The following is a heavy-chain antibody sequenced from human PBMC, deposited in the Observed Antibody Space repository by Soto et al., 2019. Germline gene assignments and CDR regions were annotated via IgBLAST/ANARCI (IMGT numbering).Heavy chain of an antibody. CDR3: AKRGYSNYAVDSKLYYYYYMDV. CDR2: ISGSGGST. CDR1: GFTFSSYA. J-gene: IGHJ6*03. V-gene: IGHV3-23*01. Sequence: GSLRLSCAASGFTFSSYAMSWVRQAPGKGLEWVSAISGSGGSTYYADSVKGRFTISRDNSKNTLYLQMNSLRAEDTAVYYCAKRGYSNYAVDSKLYYYYYMDVWGKGTTVTVSS. D-gene: IGHD4-4*01.